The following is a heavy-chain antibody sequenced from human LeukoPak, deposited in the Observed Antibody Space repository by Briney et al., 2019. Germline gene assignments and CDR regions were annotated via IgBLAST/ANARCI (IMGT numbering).Heavy chain of an antibody. CDR3: ARETYYDFWSGYYTGWDV. CDR2: ISYDGSNK. J-gene: IGHJ6*04. D-gene: IGHD3-3*01. CDR1: GFTFSSYA. V-gene: IGHV3-30*01. Sequence: GGSLRLSCAASGFTFSSYAMHWVRQAPGKGLEGVAVISYDGSNKYYADSVKGRFTISRDNSKNTLYLQMNSLRAEDTAVYYCARETYYDFWSGYYTGWDVWGKGTTVTVSS.